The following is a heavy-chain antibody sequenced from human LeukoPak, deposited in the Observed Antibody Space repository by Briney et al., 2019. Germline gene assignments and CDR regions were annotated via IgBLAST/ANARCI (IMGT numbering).Heavy chain of an antibody. CDR2: VYSRGTS. V-gene: IGHV4-59*01. J-gene: IGHJ4*02. D-gene: IGHD5-18*01. CDR3: ARQAYSYGSDY. CDR1: GGSISTYY. Sequence: SETLSLTCTVSGGSISTYYWTWIRQPPGKGLEWLGSVYSRGTSNYNPSLKSRVTISVDTSKNQFSLKLSSVTAADTAVYYCARQAYSYGSDYWGQGTMVTVSS.